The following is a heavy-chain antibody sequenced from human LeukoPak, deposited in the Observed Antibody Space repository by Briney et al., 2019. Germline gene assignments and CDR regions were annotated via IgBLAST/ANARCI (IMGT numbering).Heavy chain of an antibody. CDR2: ISWNSGSI. Sequence: PGGSLRLSCAASGFTFDDYAMHWVRQAPVKGLEWVSGISWNSGSIGYADSVKGRFTISRDNAKNSLYLQMKSLRAEATALYYCAKAIYDFWSGSYGMDVWGQGTTVTVSS. CDR1: GFTFDDYA. CDR3: AKAIYDFWSGSYGMDV. D-gene: IGHD3-3*01. V-gene: IGHV3-9*01. J-gene: IGHJ6*02.